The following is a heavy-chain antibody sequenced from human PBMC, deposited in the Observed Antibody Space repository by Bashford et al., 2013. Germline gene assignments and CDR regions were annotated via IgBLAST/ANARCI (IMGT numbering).Heavy chain of an antibody. V-gene: IGHV3-11*01. CDR3: ARVANYRAGRYFYRYYDMDV. D-gene: IGHD1-1*01. CDR1: GFTFSDYY. J-gene: IGHJ6*02. CDR2: ISGSGSTV. Sequence: GGSLRLSCAASGFTFSDYYMSWGPPGSREGAGVGSFISGSGSTVYDADSVRGRFSISRDNTKNSLYVQMYSLRAEDTAVYYCARVANYRAGRYFYRYYDMDVWGQGTTVTVSS.